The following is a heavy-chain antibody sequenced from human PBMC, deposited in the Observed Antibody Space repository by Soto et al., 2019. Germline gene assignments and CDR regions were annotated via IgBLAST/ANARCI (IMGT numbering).Heavy chain of an antibody. CDR1: GFTFSSYG. Sequence: PGVSLRLSCAASGFTFSSYGMHWVRQAPGNGLEWVAVISYDGSNKYYADSVKGRFTISRDNSKNTLYLQMNSLRAEDTAVYYCARGSSRGWFGVLFFRPAMDVWGQGTTVPSP. D-gene: IGHD3-10*01. CDR3: ARGSSRGWFGVLFFRPAMDV. V-gene: IGHV3-30-3*01. CDR2: ISYDGSNK. J-gene: IGHJ6*02.